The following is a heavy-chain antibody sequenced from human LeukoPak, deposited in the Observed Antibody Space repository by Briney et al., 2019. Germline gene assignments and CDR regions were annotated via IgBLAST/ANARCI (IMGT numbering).Heavy chain of an antibody. CDR1: GASISSDY. Sequence: SETLSLTCTVSGASISSDYWSWIRQPPGTGLEWVGYISYSGSTSTNYNPSLKSRVTISVDTSKNQFSLKLSSVTAADTAVYYCARDRSPEHYYDSSHWDYYYGMDVWGQGTTVTVSS. CDR3: ARDRSPEHYYDSSHWDYYYGMDV. D-gene: IGHD3-22*01. CDR2: ISYSGSTST. J-gene: IGHJ6*02. V-gene: IGHV4-59*01.